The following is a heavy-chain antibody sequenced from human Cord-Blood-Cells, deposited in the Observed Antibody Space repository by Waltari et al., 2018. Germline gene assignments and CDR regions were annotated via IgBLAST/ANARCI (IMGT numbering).Heavy chain of an antibody. V-gene: IGHV1-3*01. D-gene: IGHD6-13*01. CDR2: INAGNGNT. CDR1: GYTFTSYA. Sequence: QVQLVQSGAEVKKPGASVKVSCKASGYTFTSYAMHWVRQAPGQRLEWMGWINAGNGNTKYSQKFQGRVTITRDTSASTAYMELSSLRSEDTAVYYCARDLSSSWYWFDPWGQGTLVTVSS. CDR3: ARDLSSSWYWFDP. J-gene: IGHJ5*02.